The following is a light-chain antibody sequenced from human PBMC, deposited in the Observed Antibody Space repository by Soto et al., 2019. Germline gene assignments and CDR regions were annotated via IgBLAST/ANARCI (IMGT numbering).Light chain of an antibody. Sequence: EVVMTQSPATLSVSPGESATLSCRASQSISSNKLAWYQQKPGQAPRLLLFGVSNRATGIPARFSGSGSGTDFSLTIRSMQSEDFAVYYCQQYDYWPRTFGQGTKVDIK. J-gene: IGKJ1*01. CDR1: QSISSN. V-gene: IGKV3-15*01. CDR3: QQYDYWPRT. CDR2: GVS.